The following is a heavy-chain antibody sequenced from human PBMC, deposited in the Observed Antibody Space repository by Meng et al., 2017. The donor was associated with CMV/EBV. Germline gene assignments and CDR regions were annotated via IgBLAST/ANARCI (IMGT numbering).Heavy chain of an antibody. CDR3: ASDLYYDSSGYYNLAGYYYGMDV. Sequence: GSLRLSCTVSGGSISSSSYYWGWIRQPPGKGLEWIGSIYYSGSTYYNPSLKSRVTISVDTSKNQFSLKLSSVTAADTAVYYCASDLYYDSSGYYNLAGYYYGMDVWGQGTTVTVSS. CDR2: IYYSGST. V-gene: IGHV4-39*07. D-gene: IGHD3-22*01. J-gene: IGHJ6*02. CDR1: GGSISSSSYY.